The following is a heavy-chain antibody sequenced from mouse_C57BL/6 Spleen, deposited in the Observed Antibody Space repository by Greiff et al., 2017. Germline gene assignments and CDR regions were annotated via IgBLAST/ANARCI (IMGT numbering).Heavy chain of an antibody. CDR2: IYPRSGNT. J-gene: IGHJ3*01. Sequence: QVQLQQSGAELARPGASVKLSCKASGYTFTSYGISWVKQRTGQGLEWIGEIYPRSGNTYYNEKFKGKATLTADKSSSTAYMELRSLTSEDSAVYFCASSQGGFAYWGQGTLVTVSA. V-gene: IGHV1-81*01. CDR3: ASSQGGFAY. CDR1: GYTFTSYG.